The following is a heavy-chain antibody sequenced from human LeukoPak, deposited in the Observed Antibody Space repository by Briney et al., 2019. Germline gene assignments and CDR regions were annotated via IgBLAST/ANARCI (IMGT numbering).Heavy chain of an antibody. CDR3: ARVVAVADRARFFDY. Sequence: GASVKVSCKAAGYTFTDYYVHWVRQAPGQGLEWMGWINPKRGVTNSAQKFQGSVTMTRDTSISTIYMELRSLISDDTAAYYCARVVAVADRARFFDYWGQGTLVTVSS. D-gene: IGHD6-13*01. J-gene: IGHJ4*02. CDR2: INPKRGVT. CDR1: GYTFTDYY. V-gene: IGHV1-2*02.